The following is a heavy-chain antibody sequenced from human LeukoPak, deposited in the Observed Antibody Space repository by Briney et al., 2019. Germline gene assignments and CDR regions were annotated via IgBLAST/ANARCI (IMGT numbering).Heavy chain of an antibody. Sequence: SSVKVSCKASVGTGSSYAISWGRHAPGQGLEWMGVRIPIFGRANYAQKFQGRVAITADKSTSTAYMELSSLRSEDTAVYYCARDRGWNDVSDYWGQGTLVTVSS. CDR3: ARDRGWNDVSDY. CDR1: VGTGSSYA. D-gene: IGHD1-1*01. J-gene: IGHJ4*02. CDR2: RIPIFGRA. V-gene: IGHV1-69*06.